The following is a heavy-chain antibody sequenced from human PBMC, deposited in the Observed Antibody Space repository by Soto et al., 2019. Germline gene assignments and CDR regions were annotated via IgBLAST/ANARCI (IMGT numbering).Heavy chain of an antibody. CDR1: GFTFDDYA. CDR2: ISWNSGSI. V-gene: IGHV3-9*01. Sequence: GRSLRLSCATSGFTFDDYAMHWVRPAPGKGLEWVSGISWNSGSIGYADSVKGRFTISRDNAKNSLYLQMNSLRAEDTALYYCAKTERNYYGSGSYLVGDSFDIWGQGTMVTVSS. CDR3: AKTERNYYGSGSYLVGDSFDI. D-gene: IGHD3-10*01. J-gene: IGHJ3*02.